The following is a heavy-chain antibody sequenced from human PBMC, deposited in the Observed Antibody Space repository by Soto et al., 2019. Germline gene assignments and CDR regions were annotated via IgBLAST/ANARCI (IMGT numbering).Heavy chain of an antibody. J-gene: IGHJ6*03. D-gene: IGHD6-6*01. Sequence: SETLSLTCTVSGGSISSYYWSWIRQPPGKGLEWIGYIYYSGSTNYNPSLKSRVTISVDTSKNQFSLKLSSVTAADTAVYYCARVESSSSPFDYYYYMDVWGKGTTVTVS. CDR2: IYYSGST. CDR3: ARVESSSSPFDYYYYMDV. V-gene: IGHV4-59*01. CDR1: GGSISSYY.